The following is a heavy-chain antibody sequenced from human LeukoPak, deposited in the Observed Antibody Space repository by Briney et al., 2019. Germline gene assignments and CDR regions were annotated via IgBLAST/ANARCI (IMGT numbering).Heavy chain of an antibody. Sequence: SQTLSLTCTISGDSVSSNSVTWNWIRQSPSRGLEWLGRTYYRSTWYNDYAVSVRGRITVNPDTSKNQFSLHLNSVTPEDTAVYYCARRLTQYDCFDPWGQGILVTVSS. CDR1: GDSVSSNSVT. CDR2: TYYRSTWYN. V-gene: IGHV6-1*01. D-gene: IGHD2-2*01. J-gene: IGHJ5*02. CDR3: ARRLTQYDCFDP.